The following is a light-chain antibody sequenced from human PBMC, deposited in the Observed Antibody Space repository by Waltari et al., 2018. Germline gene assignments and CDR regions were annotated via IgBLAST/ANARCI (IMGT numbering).Light chain of an antibody. CDR1: KLGDKY. V-gene: IGLV3-1*01. J-gene: IGLJ2*01. CDR2: QDS. CDR3: QAWDSSTVV. Sequence: SYELTQPPSVSVSPGQTASITFSGDKLGDKYACWYQQKPGQSPVLVIYQDSKRASGLPGRLSGSNSGSTATLTISGTQAMDEADYYCQAWDSSTVVFGGGTKLTVL.